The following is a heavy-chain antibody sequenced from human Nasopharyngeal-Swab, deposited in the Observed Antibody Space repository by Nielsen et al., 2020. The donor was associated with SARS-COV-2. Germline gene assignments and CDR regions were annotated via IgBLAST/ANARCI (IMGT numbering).Heavy chain of an antibody. J-gene: IGHJ4*02. Sequence: SETLSLTCTVSGGSINSGAYYWSWIRQHPGKGLEWIGYIYYDGSTNYNPSLRSRVTISVDTSKNQFPLRLSSVTASDTDVYYCARVSVPTATIRYFDYWGQGTLVTVSS. CDR3: ARVSVPTATIRYFDY. D-gene: IGHD4-11*01. CDR1: GGSINSGAYY. V-gene: IGHV4-31*03. CDR2: IYYDGST.